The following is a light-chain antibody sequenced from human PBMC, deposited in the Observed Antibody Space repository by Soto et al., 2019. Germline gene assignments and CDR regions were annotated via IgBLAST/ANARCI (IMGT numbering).Light chain of an antibody. V-gene: IGKV3-15*01. J-gene: IGKJ1*01. CDR1: QSVSSN. Sequence: EIVMTQSPATLSVSPGERATLSCRASQSVSSNLAWYHQKPGQAPRLLIYGASTRATRIPARFSGSGSGTEFTLPITSLQSEDFAVYYCQQYNNWPRTFGQGTKVDIK. CDR2: GAS. CDR3: QQYNNWPRT.